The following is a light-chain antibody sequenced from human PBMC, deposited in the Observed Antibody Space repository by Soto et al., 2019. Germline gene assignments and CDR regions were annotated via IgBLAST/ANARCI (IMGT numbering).Light chain of an antibody. Sequence: DIQMTQSPCSLSASVANRVIITSRNSQSISNHLNCYQQKPGKAPKLLIFAASSLQSGVPSRFSGSRSGPDFTLTISSLQPEDFATYYCQQSYSSPPTFGQGTKVDIK. V-gene: IGKV1-39*01. CDR1: QSISNH. CDR2: AAS. J-gene: IGKJ1*01. CDR3: QQSYSSPPT.